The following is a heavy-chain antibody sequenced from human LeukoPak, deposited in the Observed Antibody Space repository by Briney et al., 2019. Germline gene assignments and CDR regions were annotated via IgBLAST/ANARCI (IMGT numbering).Heavy chain of an antibody. Sequence: SQTLSLTCAVSGGSISSGGYSWSWIRQPPGKGLEWIGYIYHSGSTYYNPSLKSRVTISVDRSKNQFSLKLSSVTAADTAVYFCATLGGVVAGPFGPFDPWGQGTLVTVSS. CDR1: GGSISSGGYS. CDR2: IYHSGST. D-gene: IGHD2-15*01. CDR3: ATLGGVVAGPFGPFDP. J-gene: IGHJ5*02. V-gene: IGHV4-30-2*02.